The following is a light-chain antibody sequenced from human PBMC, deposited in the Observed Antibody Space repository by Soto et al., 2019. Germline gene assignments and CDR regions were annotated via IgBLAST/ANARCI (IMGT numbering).Light chain of an antibody. CDR1: QTIAGY. Sequence: DIQMTQSPSSLSASVGDRVTITCRASQTIAGYLSWYQQKPRKAPKLLIYAASSLQSGVPSRFRGSGSGTDFTLTINSLQPGDFATYYCQQSYSTPYTFGQGTKVEIK. CDR2: AAS. V-gene: IGKV1-39*01. J-gene: IGKJ2*01. CDR3: QQSYSTPYT.